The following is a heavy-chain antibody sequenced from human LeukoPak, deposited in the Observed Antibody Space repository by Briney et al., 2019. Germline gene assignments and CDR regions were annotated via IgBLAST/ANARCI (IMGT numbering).Heavy chain of an antibody. CDR3: ASEDLRDSSDLRY. Sequence: SQTLSLTCAISGDSVSSNSAGWNWIRQSPSRGLEWLGRTYYRSKWYNDYAVSVKSRITINPDTSKNQFSLQLNSVTPEDTAVYYCASEDLRDSSDLRYWGQGTLVTVSS. CDR1: GDSVSSNSAG. V-gene: IGHV6-1*01. CDR2: TYYRSKWYN. J-gene: IGHJ4*02. D-gene: IGHD3-22*01.